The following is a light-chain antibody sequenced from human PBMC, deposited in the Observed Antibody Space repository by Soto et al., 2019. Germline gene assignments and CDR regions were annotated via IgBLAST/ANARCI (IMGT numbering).Light chain of an antibody. Sequence: EIVLMQSPGTLSLSPGERATLSCRASQSVSSTYLAWYQQKPGQAPRVLMYGVSTRATGIPDRFSGSGSGTDFTLTISRLEPEDFAVYYCQHYGSSRTFDQGTKVEIK. CDR1: QSVSSTY. CDR3: QHYGSSRT. J-gene: IGKJ1*01. CDR2: GVS. V-gene: IGKV3-20*01.